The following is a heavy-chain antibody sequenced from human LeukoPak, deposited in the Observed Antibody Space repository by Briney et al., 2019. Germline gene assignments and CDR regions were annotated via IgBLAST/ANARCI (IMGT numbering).Heavy chain of an antibody. CDR2: IYYSGST. D-gene: IGHD1-26*01. J-gene: IGHJ6*03. CDR1: GGSISSSSYY. V-gene: IGHV4-39*07. Sequence: SETLSLTCTVSGGSISSSSYYWGWIRPPPGMGLECIGSIYYSGSTYYNPSLKSRVAISVDTSKNQFSLKLRSVTAADTAVYYCARDSGSYSRGLVRAYYMDVWGKGTTVTVSS. CDR3: ARDSGSYSRGLVRAYYMDV.